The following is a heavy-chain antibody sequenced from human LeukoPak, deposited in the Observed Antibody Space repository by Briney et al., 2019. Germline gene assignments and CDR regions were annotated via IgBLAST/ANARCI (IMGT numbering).Heavy chain of an antibody. CDR3: ARVGYTNSFGYYYYYMDV. CDR2: ISGSGTYI. V-gene: IGHV3-21*01. Sequence: GGSLRLSCEASGFTFSSYSMNWVRQAPGKGLEWISSISGSGTYIYYADSVQGRFTISRDNAKNSVYLQMNSLRAEDTAVYYCARVGYTNSFGYYYYYMDVWAKGTMVTVSS. J-gene: IGHJ6*03. D-gene: IGHD4-11*01. CDR1: GFTFSSYS.